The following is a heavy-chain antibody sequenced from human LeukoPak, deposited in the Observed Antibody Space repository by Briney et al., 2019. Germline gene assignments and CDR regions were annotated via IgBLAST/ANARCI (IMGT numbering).Heavy chain of an antibody. CDR3: AREHYYSDITFPLHY. CDR2: INPSNGVT. Sequence: GASVKVSCKTAGYTFTGYYIHWVQQPPGQGLEGRGWINPSNGVTNYAQKFQGRVTMTRDTSTTTAYMELSRLRSDDTAVYFCAREHYYSDITFPLHYWGQGTQVTVSS. J-gene: IGHJ4*02. D-gene: IGHD3-22*01. V-gene: IGHV1-2*02. CDR1: GYTFTGYY.